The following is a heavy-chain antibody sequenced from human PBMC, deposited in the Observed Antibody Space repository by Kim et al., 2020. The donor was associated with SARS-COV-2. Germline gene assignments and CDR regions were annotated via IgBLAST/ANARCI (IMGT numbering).Heavy chain of an antibody. Sequence: SETLSLTCAVSGGSISSSNWWSWVRQPPGKGLEWIGEIYHSGSTNYNPSLKSRVTISVDKSKNQFSLKLSSVTAADTAVYYCARADQYGDTKHDAFDIWGQGTMVTVSS. V-gene: IGHV4-4*02. CDR2: IYHSGST. J-gene: IGHJ3*02. CDR1: GGSISSSNW. D-gene: IGHD4-17*01. CDR3: ARADQYGDTKHDAFDI.